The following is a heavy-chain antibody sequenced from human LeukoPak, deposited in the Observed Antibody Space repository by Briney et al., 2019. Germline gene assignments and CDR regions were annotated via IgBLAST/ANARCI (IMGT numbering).Heavy chain of an antibody. CDR1: GFTFSSYG. J-gene: IGHJ6*03. CDR3: AKVGYYYYYMDV. V-gene: IGHV3-30*02. CDR2: IRYDGSNK. Sequence: GGSLRLSCAASGFTFSSYGMHWVRQAPGKGLEWVAFIRYDGSNKYYADSVKGRFTISRDNSKNTLYLQLNSLRAEDTAVYYCAKVGYYYYYMDVWGKGTTVTVSS.